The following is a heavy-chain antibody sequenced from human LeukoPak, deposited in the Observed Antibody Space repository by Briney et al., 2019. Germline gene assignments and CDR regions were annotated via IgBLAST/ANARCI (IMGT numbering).Heavy chain of an antibody. Sequence: PGGSLRLSCAASGLTFSTYGMSWVRQAPGKGLEWVAVISYDGSNKYYADSVKGRFTISRDNSKNTLYLQMNSLRAEDTAVYYCARDLLITMVLPHLGIFDPWGQGTLVTVSS. CDR1: GLTFSTYG. CDR3: ARDLLITMVLPHLGIFDP. CDR2: ISYDGSNK. J-gene: IGHJ5*02. V-gene: IGHV3-30*03. D-gene: IGHD3-10*01.